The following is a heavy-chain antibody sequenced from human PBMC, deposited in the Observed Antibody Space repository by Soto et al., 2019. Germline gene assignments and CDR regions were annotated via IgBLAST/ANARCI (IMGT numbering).Heavy chain of an antibody. CDR2: IIPIFGTA. Sequence: ASVKVSCKASGGTFSSYAISWVRQAPGQGLEWMGGIIPIFGTANYAQKFQGRVTITADESTSTAYMELSSLRSEDTAVYYCARTQLWSDYYYYGMDVWGQGTTVTVSS. D-gene: IGHD5-18*01. V-gene: IGHV1-69*13. CDR3: ARTQLWSDYYYYGMDV. J-gene: IGHJ6*02. CDR1: GGTFSSYA.